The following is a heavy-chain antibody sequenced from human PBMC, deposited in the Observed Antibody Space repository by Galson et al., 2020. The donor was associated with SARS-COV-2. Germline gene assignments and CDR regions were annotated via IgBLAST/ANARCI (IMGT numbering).Heavy chain of an antibody. CDR2: INAGNGNT. D-gene: IGHD3-3*01. Sequence: ASVKVSCKASGYTFTRYAMHWVRQAPGQRLEWMGWINAGNGNTKFSQKFQGRVTITRDTSASTAYMELSSLRSEDTAVYYCARSDRCLEWLWPDSPLPYYCMVVWCQGTTVSVSS. CDR3: ARSDRCLEWLWPDSPLPYYCMVV. J-gene: IGHJ6*02. V-gene: IGHV1-3*01. CDR1: GYTFTRYA.